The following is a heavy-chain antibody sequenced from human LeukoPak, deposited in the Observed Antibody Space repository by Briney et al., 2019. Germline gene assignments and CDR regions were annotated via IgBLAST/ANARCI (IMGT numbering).Heavy chain of an antibody. Sequence: APVKVSCKASGYTFTGYYMHWVRQAPGQGLEWMGWINPNSGGTNYAQKFQGRVTMTRDTSISTAYMELSRLRSDDTAVYYCAREGGGKRDAFDIWGQGTMVTVSS. CDR1: GYTFTGYY. CDR2: INPNSGGT. CDR3: AREGGGKRDAFDI. J-gene: IGHJ3*02. V-gene: IGHV1-2*02. D-gene: IGHD4-23*01.